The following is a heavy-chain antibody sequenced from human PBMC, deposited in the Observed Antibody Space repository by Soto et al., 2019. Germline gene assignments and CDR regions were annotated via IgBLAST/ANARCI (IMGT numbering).Heavy chain of an antibody. D-gene: IGHD3-3*01. CDR3: ARDFAYFDS. CDR1: GVSFMGGGDS. CDR2: VYHTGRT. J-gene: IGHJ4*02. V-gene: IGHV4-61*08. Sequence: DTISLTWTFAGVSFMGGGDSLRWIRQPPGKGLEWIGYVYHTGRTSYNPSLKSRVSISMDTSKNQFSLNLDSVTAADTAVYFCARDFAYFDSWGQGTLV.